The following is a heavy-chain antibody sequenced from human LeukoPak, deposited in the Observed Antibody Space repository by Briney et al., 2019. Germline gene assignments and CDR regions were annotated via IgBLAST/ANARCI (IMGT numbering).Heavy chain of an antibody. CDR3: ARDGHYWNDPLSVGWFDP. Sequence: GGSLRLSCAASGFTFSSYWMHWVRQAPGKGLVWVSRINSDGSSTSYADSVRGRFTISRDNAKSTLYLQMNSLRAVNRAVYYGARDGHYWNDPLSVGWFDPWGQGTLVTVSS. D-gene: IGHD1-1*01. CDR1: GFTFSSYW. CDR2: INSDGSST. V-gene: IGHV3-74*01. J-gene: IGHJ5*02.